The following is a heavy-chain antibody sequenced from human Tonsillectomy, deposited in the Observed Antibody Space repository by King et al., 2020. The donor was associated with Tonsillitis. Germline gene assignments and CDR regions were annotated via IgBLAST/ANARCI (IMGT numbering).Heavy chain of an antibody. CDR2: IYHSGST. J-gene: IGHJ4*02. D-gene: IGHD3-10*01. CDR1: GYSISSGYY. CDR3: ARAPYGSGIGGKFDY. V-gene: IGHV4-38-2*01. Sequence: VQLQESGPGLVKPSETLSLTCAVSGYSISSGYYWGWIRQPPGKGLEWIGSIYHSGSTYYNPSLKSRVTISVDTSKNQFSLKLSSVTAADTAVYYCARAPYGSGIGGKFDYWGQGTLVTVSS.